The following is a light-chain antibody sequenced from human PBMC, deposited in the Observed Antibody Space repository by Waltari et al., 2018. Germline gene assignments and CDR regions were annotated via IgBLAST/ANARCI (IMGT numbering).Light chain of an antibody. Sequence: SSELTQDPAVSVALGQTVKISCQGAIVRTYYPNWCQQKPGQAPLLIIYGKNNRPSGVPGRCSAASSGGTASLVIPGAQAEDEAVYYCGSRDSDGDVIFGGGTKLTVL. CDR1: IVRTYY. CDR3: GSRDSDGDVI. CDR2: GKN. V-gene: IGLV3-19*01. J-gene: IGLJ2*01.